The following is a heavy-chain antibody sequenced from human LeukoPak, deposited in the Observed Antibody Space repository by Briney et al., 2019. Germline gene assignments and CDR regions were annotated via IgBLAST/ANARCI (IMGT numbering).Heavy chain of an antibody. CDR3: ASSPPGSIAAAGTLGY. V-gene: IGHV3-23*01. CDR1: GFTFSSYA. CDR2: ISISGGST. D-gene: IGHD6-13*01. Sequence: GSLRLSCAASGFTFSSYAMSWVRQAPGKGLEWVSAISISGGSTYYSDSVKGRFTISRDNSKNTLYLQMNSLRAEDTAVYYCASSPPGSIAAAGTLGYWGQGTLVTVSS. J-gene: IGHJ4*02.